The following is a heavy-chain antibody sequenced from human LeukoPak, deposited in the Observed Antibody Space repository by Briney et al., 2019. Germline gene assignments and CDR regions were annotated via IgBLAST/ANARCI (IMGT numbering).Heavy chain of an antibody. Sequence: PGGSLRLSCAASGFTFSSYSMNWVRQAPGKGLEWVSYISSSSSTIYYADSVKGRFTISRDNAKNSLYLQMNSLRAEDTAVYYCARVAGPYYYYYMDVWGKGTTVTVSS. CDR3: ARVAGPYYYYYMDV. CDR2: ISSSSSTI. D-gene: IGHD6-13*01. CDR1: GFTFSSYS. V-gene: IGHV3-48*01. J-gene: IGHJ6*03.